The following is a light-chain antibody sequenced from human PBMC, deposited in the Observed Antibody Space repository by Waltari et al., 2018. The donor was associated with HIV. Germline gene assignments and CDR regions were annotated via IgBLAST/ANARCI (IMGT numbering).Light chain of an antibody. CDR2: WAS. Sequence: DIVMTQSPDSLAVSLGERATINCKSSQSVLYSSNNKNYVAWYQQKPGQSPKLLIYWASTREAGVPDRFSGSGSGTDFTLTISSLQAEDVAVYYCLQYYSTPRTFGQGTKVEIK. CDR3: LQYYSTPRT. J-gene: IGKJ1*01. CDR1: QSVLYSSNNKNY. V-gene: IGKV4-1*01.